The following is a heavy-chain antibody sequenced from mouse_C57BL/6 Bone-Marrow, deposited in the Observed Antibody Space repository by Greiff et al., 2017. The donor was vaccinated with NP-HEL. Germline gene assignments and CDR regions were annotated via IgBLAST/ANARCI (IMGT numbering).Heavy chain of an antibody. CDR1: GFNIKDDY. V-gene: IGHV14-4*01. D-gene: IGHD2-3*01. CDR3: TTCNDGYRCYFDY. Sequence: VQLQQSGAELVRPGASVKLSCTASGFNIKDDYMHWVKQRPEQGLEWIGWIDPENGDTEYASKFQGKATITADTSSNTAYLQLSSLTSEDTAVYYCTTCNDGYRCYFDYWGQGTTLTVSS. CDR2: IDPENGDT. J-gene: IGHJ2*01.